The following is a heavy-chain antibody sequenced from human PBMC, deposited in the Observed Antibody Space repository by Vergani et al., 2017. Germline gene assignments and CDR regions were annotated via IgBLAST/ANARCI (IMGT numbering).Heavy chain of an antibody. CDR1: GGSISSGSYY. J-gene: IGHJ5*02. CDR2: IYTSGST. CDR3: ARENDFWSGPESYNWFDP. Sequence: QVQLQESGPGLVQPSQTLSLTCTVSGGSISSGSYYWSWIRQPAGKGLEWIGRIYTSGSTNYNPSLKSRVTISVDTSKNQFSLKLSSVTAADTAVYYCARENDFWSGPESYNWFDPWGQGTLVTVSS. D-gene: IGHD3-3*01. V-gene: IGHV4-61*02.